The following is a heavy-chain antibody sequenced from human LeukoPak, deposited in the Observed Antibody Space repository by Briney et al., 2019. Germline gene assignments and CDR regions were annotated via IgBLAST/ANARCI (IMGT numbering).Heavy chain of an antibody. Sequence: PSETLSLTCTVSGGSISSGGYYWSWIRQPPGKGLEWIGYIYHSGSTYYNPSLKSRVTISVDRSKNQFSLKLSSVTAADTAVYYCARQGGGNRNGMDVWGQGTTVTVSS. V-gene: IGHV4-30-2*01. D-gene: IGHD4-23*01. J-gene: IGHJ6*02. CDR3: ARQGGGNRNGMDV. CDR1: GGSISSGGYY. CDR2: IYHSGST.